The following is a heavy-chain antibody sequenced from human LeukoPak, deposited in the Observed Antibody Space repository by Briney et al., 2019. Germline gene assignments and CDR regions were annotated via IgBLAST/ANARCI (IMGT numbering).Heavy chain of an antibody. CDR1: GFTFSTYG. D-gene: IGHD6-6*01. V-gene: IGHV3-30*03. CDR3: ARSKSSSSPNFDY. CDR2: VSYDGSTK. J-gene: IGHJ4*02. Sequence: GSSLRLSCAASGFTFSTYGIHWVRQAPGKGLEWVAVVSYDGSTKYYAGSVKGRFTISRDNSKSTLYLQMNSLRAEDTAVYYCARSKSSSSPNFDYWGQGTLVTVSS.